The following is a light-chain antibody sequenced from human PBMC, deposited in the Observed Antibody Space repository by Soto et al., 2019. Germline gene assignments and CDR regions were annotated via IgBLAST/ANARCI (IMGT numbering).Light chain of an antibody. CDR1: SSDVGAYNS. V-gene: IGLV2-23*01. Sequence: QSALAQPASLSGSPGQSITISCTGTSSDVGAYNSVSWYQQHPHKAPQVIIYKGTQRPSGVSNRFSGSTSGNAASLTISGLQADDEADYFCCSSAPESTYVFGSGTKVNVL. J-gene: IGLJ1*01. CDR2: KGT. CDR3: CSSAPESTYV.